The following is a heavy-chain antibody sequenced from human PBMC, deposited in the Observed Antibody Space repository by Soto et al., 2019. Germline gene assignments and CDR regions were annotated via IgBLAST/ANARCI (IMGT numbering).Heavy chain of an antibody. CDR3: ARGYYYDSSGGSCYSPPYGAFDI. CDR2: IIPIFGTA. V-gene: IGHV1-69*06. Sequence: SVKVSCKASGGTFSSYAISWVRQAPGQGLEWMGGIIPIFGTANYAQKFQGRVTITADKSTSTAYMELSSLRSEDTAVYYCARGYYYDSSGGSCYSPPYGAFDIWGQGTMVTVS. J-gene: IGHJ3*02. CDR1: GGTFSSYA. D-gene: IGHD2-15*01.